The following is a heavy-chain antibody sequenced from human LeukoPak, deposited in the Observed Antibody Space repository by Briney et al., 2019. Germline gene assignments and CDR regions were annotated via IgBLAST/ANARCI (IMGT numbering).Heavy chain of an antibody. CDR3: ARSSYSSSSSV. J-gene: IGHJ3*01. CDR2: INSDGSEG. D-gene: IGHD6-6*01. CDR1: GFTFSGFW. Sequence: GGSLRLSCAVSGFTFSGFWMSWSRQAPGKGLEWVASINSDGSEGYYADVVKGRFTISRDNAKNSLYLQINSQRAEDTAVYYCARSSYSSSSSVWGQGTMVTVSS. V-gene: IGHV3-7*03.